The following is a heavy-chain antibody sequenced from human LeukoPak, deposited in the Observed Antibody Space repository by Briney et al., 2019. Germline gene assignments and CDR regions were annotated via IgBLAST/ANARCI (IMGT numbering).Heavy chain of an antibody. CDR2: ISYDGSNK. V-gene: IGHV3-30*18. CDR1: GFTFSSYG. Sequence: GGSLRLSCAASGFTFSSYGMHWVRQAPGKGLEWVAVISYDGSNKYYADSVKGRFTISRDNSKNTLYLQMNSLRAEDTAVYYCAKDPYYYGSGSHPPGWFDPWGQGTLVTVSS. D-gene: IGHD3-10*01. CDR3: AKDPYYYGSGSHPPGWFDP. J-gene: IGHJ5*02.